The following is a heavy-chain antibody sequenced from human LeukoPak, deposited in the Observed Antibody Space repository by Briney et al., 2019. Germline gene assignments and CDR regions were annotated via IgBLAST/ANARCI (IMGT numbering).Heavy chain of an antibody. J-gene: IGHJ3*02. V-gene: IGHV1-2*02. Sequence: ASVKVSCKASGYTFTSYDINWVRQATGQGLEWMGWINPNSGGTNYAQKFQGRVTMTRDTSISTAYMELSRLRSDDTAVYYCARLSSGAFDIWGQGTMVTVSS. CDR2: INPNSGGT. CDR3: ARLSSGAFDI. D-gene: IGHD3-22*01. CDR1: GYTFTSYD.